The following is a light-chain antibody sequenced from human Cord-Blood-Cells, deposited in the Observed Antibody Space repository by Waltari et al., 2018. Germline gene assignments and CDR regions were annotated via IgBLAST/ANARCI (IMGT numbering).Light chain of an antibody. J-gene: IGLJ2*01. CDR2: EGS. CDR1: TSDVGSYKL. CDR3: CSYAGSSTYVV. V-gene: IGLV2-23*01. Sequence: PGQSITISCTGTTSDVGSYKLVSWYQQHPGKAPKLMIYEGSKRPSGVSNRFSGSKSGNTASLTISGLQAEDEADYYCCSYAGSSTYVVFGGGTKLTVL.